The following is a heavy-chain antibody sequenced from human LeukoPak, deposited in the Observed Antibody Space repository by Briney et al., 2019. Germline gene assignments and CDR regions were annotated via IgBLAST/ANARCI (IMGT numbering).Heavy chain of an antibody. CDR2: ISAYNGNT. D-gene: IGHD2-2*03. V-gene: IGHV1-18*01. J-gene: IGHJ4*02. CDR1: GYTFTSYG. Sequence: ASVKVSCKASGYTFTSYGISWVRQAPGQGLEWMGWISAYNGNTNYAQKLQGRVTMTTDTSTSTAYMELRSLGSDDTAVYYCARVGIVVVPAAITYDYWGQGTLVTVSS. CDR3: ARVGIVVVPAAITYDY.